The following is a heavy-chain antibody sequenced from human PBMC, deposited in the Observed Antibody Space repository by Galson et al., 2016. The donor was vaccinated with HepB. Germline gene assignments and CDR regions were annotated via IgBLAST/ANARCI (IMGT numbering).Heavy chain of an antibody. CDR1: GFTFSRFW. V-gene: IGHV3-74*03. CDR3: ATVSGPLDY. D-gene: IGHD3-16*01. Sequence: SLRLSCAASGFTFSRFWMHWVRQAPRKGLVWVSRINSDGTTTTYADSVKGRFTISRDNAKNTLYLQMNSLRAEDTAFYYCATVSGPLDYWGQGTLVTVSS. CDR2: INSDGTTT. J-gene: IGHJ4*02.